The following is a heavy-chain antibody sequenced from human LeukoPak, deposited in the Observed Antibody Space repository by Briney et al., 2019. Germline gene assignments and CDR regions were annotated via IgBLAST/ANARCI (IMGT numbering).Heavy chain of an antibody. D-gene: IGHD3-16*01. CDR2: IIPIFGTA. CDR3: ARDADKGGSYFDY. Sequence: GASVKVSCKASGGTFSSYAISWVRQAPGQGLKWMGGIIPIFGTANYAQKFQGRVTITTDESTSTAYMELSSLRSEDTAVYYCARDADKGGSYFDYWGQGTLVTVSS. V-gene: IGHV1-69*05. CDR1: GGTFSSYA. J-gene: IGHJ4*02.